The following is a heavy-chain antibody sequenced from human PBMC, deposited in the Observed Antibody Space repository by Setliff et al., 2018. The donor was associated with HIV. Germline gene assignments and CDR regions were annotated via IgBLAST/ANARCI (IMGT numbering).Heavy chain of an antibody. Sequence: PGGSLRLSCAASGFTFDDYGMSWVRQAPGKGLEWVSGINWNGGSTGYADSVKGRFTISRDNAKNSLYLQMNSLRAEDTALYYCARERYCSGGSCYSNDAFDIWGQGTMVTVSS. V-gene: IGHV3-20*04. D-gene: IGHD2-15*01. CDR3: ARERYCSGGSCYSNDAFDI. J-gene: IGHJ3*02. CDR1: GFTFDDYG. CDR2: INWNGGST.